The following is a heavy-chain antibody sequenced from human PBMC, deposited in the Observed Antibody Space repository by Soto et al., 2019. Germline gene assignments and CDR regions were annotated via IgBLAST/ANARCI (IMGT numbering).Heavy chain of an antibody. CDR2: ISCSTSYI. Sequence: GGSLRLSCAASGFPFSSYSMNLVRQAPGKGLEWVSSISCSTSYIYYADSVKGRFTISRDNAKNSLYLQMNSLRAEDTAVYYCARVVDYCDPYYYYGMDVWGQGTTVTVSS. V-gene: IGHV3-21*01. J-gene: IGHJ6*02. CDR3: ARVVDYCDPYYYYGMDV. CDR1: GFPFSSYS. D-gene: IGHD3-22*01.